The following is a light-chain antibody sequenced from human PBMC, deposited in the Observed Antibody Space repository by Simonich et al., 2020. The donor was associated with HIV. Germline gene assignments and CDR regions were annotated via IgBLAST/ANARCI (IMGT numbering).Light chain of an antibody. J-gene: IGLJ3*02. Sequence: QSALTQPASVSGSPGQSITISCTGTSSDVGGYNYVSWYQQHPGKAPKRMIYDVRKRPSGVSNRFSGSKAGNTASLTIAGLQAEDEADYYCSSYTSSSTLVFGGGTKLTVL. CDR3: SSYTSSSTLV. CDR1: SSDVGGYNY. V-gene: IGLV2-14*01. CDR2: DVR.